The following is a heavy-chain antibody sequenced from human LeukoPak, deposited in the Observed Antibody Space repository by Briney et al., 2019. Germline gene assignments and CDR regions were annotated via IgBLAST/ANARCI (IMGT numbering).Heavy chain of an antibody. Sequence: ASVKVSCKVSGYTVTELSIHWVRQAPGKGLEWMGGFDPEDGESVYAQKFQGRVTMTEDTSTDTAYMELSSLRSEDTAVYFCATGPIAARGYFDLWGRGTLVTVSS. CDR2: FDPEDGES. CDR3: ATGPIAARGYFDL. CDR1: GYTVTELS. V-gene: IGHV1-24*01. J-gene: IGHJ2*01. D-gene: IGHD6-6*01.